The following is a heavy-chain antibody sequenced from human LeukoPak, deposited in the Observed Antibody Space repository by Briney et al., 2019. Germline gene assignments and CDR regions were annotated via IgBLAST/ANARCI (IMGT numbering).Heavy chain of an antibody. V-gene: IGHV3-48*03. D-gene: IGHD2-2*01. Sequence: HPGGSLRLSCAASGFTFSSYEMNWVRQAPGKGLEWVPYISRSGSTIYYADSVKGRFTISRDNAKNSLYLQMSSLRAEDTAVYYCGSGYDIDYWGQGILVTVSP. J-gene: IGHJ4*02. CDR1: GFTFSSYE. CDR2: ISRSGSTI. CDR3: GSGYDIDY.